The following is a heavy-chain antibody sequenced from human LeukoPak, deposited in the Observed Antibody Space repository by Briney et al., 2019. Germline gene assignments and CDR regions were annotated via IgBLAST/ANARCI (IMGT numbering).Heavy chain of an antibody. CDR2: ISYDGSNK. V-gene: IGHV3-30*18. D-gene: IGHD4-17*01. J-gene: IGHJ3*02. CDR1: GFTFSDFS. CDR3: AKKSVTYTLDAFDI. Sequence: GGSLRLSCAASGFTFSDFSMNWVRQAPGKGLEWVAVISYDGSNKYYADSVKGRFTISRDNSKNTLYLQMNSLRAEDTAVYYCAKKSVTYTLDAFDIWGQGTMVTVSS.